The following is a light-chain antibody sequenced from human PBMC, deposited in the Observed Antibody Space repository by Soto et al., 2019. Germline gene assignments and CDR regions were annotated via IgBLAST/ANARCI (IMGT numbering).Light chain of an antibody. Sequence: DIQMTQSPSSLSASVGDRVTITCRASQSINTYLNWYQLKPGKAPKVLIYAASSLQPGVPSRFSGGGSGTEFTLTISSLQPDDFATYYCQQYNTYSTFGQGTRLEI. J-gene: IGKJ5*01. CDR3: QQYNTYST. CDR2: AAS. CDR1: QSINTY. V-gene: IGKV1-5*01.